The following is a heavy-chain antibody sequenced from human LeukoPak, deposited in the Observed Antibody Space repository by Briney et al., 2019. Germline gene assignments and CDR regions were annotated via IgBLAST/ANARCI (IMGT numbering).Heavy chain of an antibody. J-gene: IGHJ4*02. V-gene: IGHV4-34*01. Sequence: SETLSLTCAHYGGSLSGYYWSWIRQPPGKGLEWIGEISHRGSTKYNPSLKSRVTISVDTSKNQFSLKLSSVTAADRAVYDCARGQDFWSGYPFDYWGQGILVTVSS. CDR1: GGSLSGYY. D-gene: IGHD3-3*01. CDR3: ARGQDFWSGYPFDY. CDR2: ISHRGST.